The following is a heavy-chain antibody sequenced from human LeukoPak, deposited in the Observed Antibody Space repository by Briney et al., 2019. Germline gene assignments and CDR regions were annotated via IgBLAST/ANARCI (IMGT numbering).Heavy chain of an antibody. D-gene: IGHD2-21*01. V-gene: IGHV4-4*02. CDR2: IYHSGST. CDR1: GGSISSSNW. CDR3: ARQGTSISPPHDAFDI. J-gene: IGHJ3*02. Sequence: SETLSLTCAVSGGSISSSNWWSWVRQPPGKGLEWIGEIYHSGSTNYNPSLKSRVTISVDKSKNQFSLKLSSVTAADTAVYYCARQGTSISPPHDAFDIWGQGTMVTVSS.